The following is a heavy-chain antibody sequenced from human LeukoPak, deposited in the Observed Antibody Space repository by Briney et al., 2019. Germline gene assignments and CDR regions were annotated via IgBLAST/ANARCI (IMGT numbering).Heavy chain of an antibody. J-gene: IGHJ3*02. CDR1: SYSISSDY. V-gene: IGHV4-38-2*02. CDR3: ARNIYYASWGATFDI. CDR2: MYHSGST. Sequence: SETLSLTCTVSSYSISSDYWGWIRQPPGKGLEWIGSMYHSGSTYYNPSLLSRVTISVDTSNNQFSLRLYSVTAADTAVYYCARNIYYASWGATFDIWGQGTMVTVSS. D-gene: IGHD1-26*01.